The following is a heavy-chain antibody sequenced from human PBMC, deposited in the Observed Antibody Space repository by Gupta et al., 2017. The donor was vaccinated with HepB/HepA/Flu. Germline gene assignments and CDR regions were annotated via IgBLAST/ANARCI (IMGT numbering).Heavy chain of an antibody. CDR1: GFTFDDYA. CDR3: AKSLRRGRVGATKDGFDY. D-gene: IGHD1-26*01. Sequence: EVQLVESGGGVVQPGGSLRLSCAASGFTFDDYAMHWVRQAPGKGLEWVSLISGDGGSTYYADSVKGRVTISRDNSKNSLYLQMNSLRTEDTALYYCAKSLRRGRVGATKDGFDYWGQGNLVTLSS. CDR2: ISGDGGST. V-gene: IGHV3-43*02. J-gene: IGHJ4*02.